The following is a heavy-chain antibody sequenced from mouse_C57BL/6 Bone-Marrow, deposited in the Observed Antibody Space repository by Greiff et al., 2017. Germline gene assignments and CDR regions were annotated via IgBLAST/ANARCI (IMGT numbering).Heavy chain of an antibody. CDR2: IDPANGNT. D-gene: IGHD2-3*01. Sequence: VQLQQSGAELARPGASVKLSCKASGYTFTSYGISWVKQRTGQGLEWIGRIDPANGNTKYAPKFQGKATITADTSSNTAYLQLSSLTSEDTAIDSGARRGVYDGYYVPFDYWGQGTTLTVSS. J-gene: IGHJ2*01. CDR3: ARRGVYDGYYVPFDY. V-gene: IGHV14-3*01. CDR1: GYTFTSYG.